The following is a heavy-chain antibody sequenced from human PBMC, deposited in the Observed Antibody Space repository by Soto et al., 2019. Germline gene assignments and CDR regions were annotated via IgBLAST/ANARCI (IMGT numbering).Heavy chain of an antibody. CDR2: IDPSDSQT. V-gene: IGHV5-10-1*01. Sequence: VASLKISCKGSGYSFTSYWISWVRQRPGKGLEWMGRIDPSDSQTYYSPSFRGHVTISATKSITTVFLQWSSLRASDTAMYYCARQIYDSDTGPNFQYYFDSWGQGTPVTVS. CDR3: ARQIYDSDTGPNFQYYFDS. J-gene: IGHJ4*02. CDR1: GYSFTSYW. D-gene: IGHD3-22*01.